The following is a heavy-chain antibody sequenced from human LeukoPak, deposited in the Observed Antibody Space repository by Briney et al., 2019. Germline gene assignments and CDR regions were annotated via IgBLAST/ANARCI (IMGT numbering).Heavy chain of an antibody. D-gene: IGHD3-9*01. CDR1: GFTFSSYA. V-gene: IGHV3-64*01. J-gene: IGHJ4*02. CDR3: ARGVLRYFDWLLLGFDY. CDR2: ISSNGGST. Sequence: PGGSLRLSCAASGFTFSSYAMHWVRQAPGKGLEYVSAISSNGGSTYYANSVKGRFTISRDNSKNTLYLQMGSLRAEDMAVYYCARGVLRYFDWLLLGFDYWGQGTLVTVSS.